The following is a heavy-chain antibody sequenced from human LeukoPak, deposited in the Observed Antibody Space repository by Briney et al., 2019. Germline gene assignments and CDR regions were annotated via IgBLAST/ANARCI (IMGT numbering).Heavy chain of an antibody. Sequence: PGGSLRLSCSASGLTFSTYAMHWVRQAPGKGLECVSTNSNTGGSTYYADSVKGRFAISRDNSRNTLYLQMSSLRAEDTAVYHCVKDDSYYYASGSYPYWGQGTLVTVSS. CDR3: VKDDSYYYASGSYPY. CDR1: GLTFSTYA. J-gene: IGHJ4*02. V-gene: IGHV3-64D*06. CDR2: NSNTGGST. D-gene: IGHD3-10*01.